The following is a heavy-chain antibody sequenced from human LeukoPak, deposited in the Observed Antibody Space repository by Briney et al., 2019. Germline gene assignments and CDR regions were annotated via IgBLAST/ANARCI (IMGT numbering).Heavy chain of an antibody. D-gene: IGHD5-18*01. CDR1: GDSVFSNSVA. CDR3: ARGYNYGFDY. J-gene: IGHJ4*02. V-gene: IGHV6-1*01. Sequence: SQTLSLTCAISGDSVFSNSVAWNWIRQSPSRGLEWLGRTFYRSKWYNDYAVSVKSRITINPDTSKNQFSLQLNSVTPEDTAVYHCARGYNYGFDYWGQGTLVTASS. CDR2: TFYRSKWYN.